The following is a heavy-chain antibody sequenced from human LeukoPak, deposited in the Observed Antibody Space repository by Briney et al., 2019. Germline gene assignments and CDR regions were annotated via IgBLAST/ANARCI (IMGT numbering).Heavy chain of an antibody. Sequence: PGGSLTLSCTASGFTFSDHYIDWVRHSPGKGLEWVGRARNSGNGYTTQYAASVKGRFTFSRDDSENTVYLQMNSLKTEDTAVYFCARIMRVDYGTYYFDYWGQGTLVTVSS. D-gene: IGHD4/OR15-4a*01. V-gene: IGHV3-72*01. CDR2: ARNSGNGYTT. CDR1: GFTFSDHY. CDR3: ARIMRVDYGTYYFDY. J-gene: IGHJ4*02.